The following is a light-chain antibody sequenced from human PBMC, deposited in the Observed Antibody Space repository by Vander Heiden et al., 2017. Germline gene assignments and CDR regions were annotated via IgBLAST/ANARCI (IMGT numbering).Light chain of an antibody. CDR3: SSCYDILGGVV. Sequence: QTVLVQPLSISGTHEQRVTISCSGSSSNIGSNNVNWYQQFPGSAPKLLIHKSDRRPSGIPDRVSGSKSGTSASLAISGLQSLDGADYCCSSCYDILGGVVFGGGTKLTVL. V-gene: IGLV1-44*01. CDR1: SSNIGSNN. CDR2: KSD. J-gene: IGLJ2*01.